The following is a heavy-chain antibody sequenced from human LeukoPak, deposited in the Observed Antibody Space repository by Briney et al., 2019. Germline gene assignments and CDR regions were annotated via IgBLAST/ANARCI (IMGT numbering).Heavy chain of an antibody. CDR2: ISYSGSI. J-gene: IGHJ3*02. V-gene: IGHV4-61*01. CDR3: ARRGSGGRSFDI. Sequence: KPSETLSLTCTVSGGSVSSGSYYWTWIRQPPGKGLEWIGYISYSGSINYNPSLKSRVTISVDTSKIQFSLNLNSVTAADTAVYYCARRGSGGRSFDIWGQGTMVTVSS. CDR1: GGSVSSGSYY. D-gene: IGHD2-15*01.